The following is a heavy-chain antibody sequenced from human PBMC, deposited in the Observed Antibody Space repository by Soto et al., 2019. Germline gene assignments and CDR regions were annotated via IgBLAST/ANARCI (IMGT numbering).Heavy chain of an antibody. CDR1: GYTFTSYY. CDR2: INPSGGST. V-gene: IGHV1-46*03. Sequence: ASVKVSCKASGYTFTSYYMHWVRQAPGQGLEWMGIINPSGGSTSYAQKFQGRVTMTRDTSTSTVYMELSSLRSEDTAVYYCAREYYDFWIGYYNPSGYYYYYMDVWAKGTTVTVSS. CDR3: AREYYDFWIGYYNPSGYYYYYMDV. J-gene: IGHJ6*03. D-gene: IGHD3-3*01.